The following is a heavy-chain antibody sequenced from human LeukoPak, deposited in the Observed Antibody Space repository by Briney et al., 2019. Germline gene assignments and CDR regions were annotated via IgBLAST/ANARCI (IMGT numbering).Heavy chain of an antibody. CDR2: IYPDDSQS. V-gene: IGHV5-51*01. D-gene: IGHD6-13*01. CDR1: GYTFTNYW. CDR3: ARRYSSSWSDAFDI. Sequence: GESLKISCKGSGYTFTNYWIGWVRQMPGKGLERMGIIYPDDSQSKYSPSFQGQVTISADKSISTAYLQWSSLKASDTAIYFCARRYSSSWSDAFDIWGQGTMVTVSS. J-gene: IGHJ3*02.